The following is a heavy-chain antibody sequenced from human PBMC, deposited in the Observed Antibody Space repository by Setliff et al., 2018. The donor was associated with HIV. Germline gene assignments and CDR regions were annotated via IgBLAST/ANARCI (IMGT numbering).Heavy chain of an antibody. V-gene: IGHV4-59*11. J-gene: IGHJ6*03. CDR2: VYYSGET. D-gene: IGHD5-12*01. CDR3: AGGPATSGLGYYMDI. Sequence: SETLSLTCTVSRGSINSHYWTWIRQPPGMGLEWIGFVYYSGETNYNPSLKSRVSISLDTSKSQFSLKLTSSSAADTAVYYCAGGPATSGLGYYMDIWGKGTTVTVSS. CDR1: RGSINSHY.